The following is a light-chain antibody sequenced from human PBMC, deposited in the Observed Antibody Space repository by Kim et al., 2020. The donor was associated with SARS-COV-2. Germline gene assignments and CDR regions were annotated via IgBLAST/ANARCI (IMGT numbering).Light chain of an antibody. CDR2: QDS. CDR3: HAWDSSTAV. Sequence: SASPVQTATLPCSGDRLWDKYACWYQRKPGPSPVLFIYQDSNRPSGIPERFSGSNSGNTASLTISGTQAMDVADYFCHAWDSSTAVFGGGTQRTV. CDR1: RLWDKY. J-gene: IGLJ3*02. V-gene: IGLV3-1*01.